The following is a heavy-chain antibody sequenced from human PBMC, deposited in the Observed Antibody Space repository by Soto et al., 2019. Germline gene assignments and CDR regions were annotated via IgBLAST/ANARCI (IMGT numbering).Heavy chain of an antibody. CDR3: AREVLLWFGESIPSDYYYGMDV. J-gene: IGHJ6*02. CDR2: ISSSSSYI. D-gene: IGHD3-10*01. Sequence: GGSLRLSCAASGFTFMRYSMNWVRQTPGKGLEWVSSISSSSSYIYYADSVKGRFTISRDNAKNSLYLQMNSLRAEDTAVYYCAREVLLWFGESIPSDYYYGMDVWGQGTTVTSP. V-gene: IGHV3-21*01. CDR1: GFTFMRYS.